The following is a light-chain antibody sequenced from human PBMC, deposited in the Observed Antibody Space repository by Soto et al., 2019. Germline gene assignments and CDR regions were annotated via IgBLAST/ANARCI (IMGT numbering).Light chain of an antibody. CDR3: XXRGNWPPYT. CDR1: QSVSSX. J-gene: IGKJ2*01. CDR2: DAS. V-gene: IGKV3-11*01. Sequence: EIVLAQSPATLSLSPGERATLSCRASQSVSSXLAWYQQKPGQAPRLLIYDASNRATGIPARFSGSGSGTDFTLTISSLEPEDFAVYYXXXRGNWPPYTFGQGTKLEIK.